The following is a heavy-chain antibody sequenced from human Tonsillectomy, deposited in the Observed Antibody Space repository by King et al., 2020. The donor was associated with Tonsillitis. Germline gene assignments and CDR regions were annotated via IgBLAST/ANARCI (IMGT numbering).Heavy chain of an antibody. Sequence: VQLQESGPGLVKPSETLSLTCTVSGASINTYYWSWIRQPPGKGLEWIGYIHYSGSTNYNPSLKSRVTISVDTSKNQFSLRLSSLTSADTAVYYCAWASSYFDYWGQGTLVTVSS. CDR1: GASINTYY. CDR2: IHYSGST. J-gene: IGHJ4*02. CDR3: AWASSYFDY. V-gene: IGHV4-59*01.